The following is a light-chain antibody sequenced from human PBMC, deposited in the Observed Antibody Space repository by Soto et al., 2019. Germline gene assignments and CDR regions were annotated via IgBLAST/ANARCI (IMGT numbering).Light chain of an antibody. CDR1: QSVSSN. CDR3: QHRSNWPIT. Sequence: ELVMAQYPATLSVSPGERSTLSCMASQSVSSNLAWYQQKPGQAPRLLIYDASSRPTDSPARFSGSGSGTDLTLTISSLEPEDFAIYYCQHRSNWPITFGQGTKVDIK. CDR2: DAS. V-gene: IGKV3-11*01. J-gene: IGKJ1*01.